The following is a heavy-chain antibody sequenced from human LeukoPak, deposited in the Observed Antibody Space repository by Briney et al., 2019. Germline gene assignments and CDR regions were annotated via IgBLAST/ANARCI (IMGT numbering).Heavy chain of an antibody. V-gene: IGHV1-2*06. CDR2: IIPNSGGT. Sequence: ASVKVSCQASGYTFTGYYMHWVRQAPGQALEWVGRIIPNSGGTNYAQKFQRRVTMTRDTSISTAYMELSRLRSDDTAVYYCARVARGIGVTTIRWFDPWGQGTLVTVSS. CDR3: ARVARGIGVTTIRWFDP. CDR1: GYTFTGYY. J-gene: IGHJ5*02. D-gene: IGHD5-12*01.